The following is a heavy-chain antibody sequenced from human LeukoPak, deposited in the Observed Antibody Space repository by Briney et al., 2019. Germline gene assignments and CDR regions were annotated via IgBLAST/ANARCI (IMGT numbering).Heavy chain of an antibody. CDR1: GGSISSSSYY. V-gene: IGHV4-39*07. D-gene: IGHD6-6*01. Sequence: SETLSLTCTVSGGSISSSSYYCGWIRQPPGKGLEWIGSIYYSGSTYYNPSLKSRVTISVDTSKNQFSLKLSSVTAADTAVYYCARAQLAWFDPWGQGTLVTVSS. CDR2: IYYSGST. J-gene: IGHJ5*02. CDR3: ARAQLAWFDP.